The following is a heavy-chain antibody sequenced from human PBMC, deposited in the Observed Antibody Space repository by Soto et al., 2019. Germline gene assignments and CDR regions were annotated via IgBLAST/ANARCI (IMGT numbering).Heavy chain of an antibody. D-gene: IGHD2-21*01. J-gene: IGHJ1*01. CDR2: ISWNSGNM. CDR1: GFTFDDYA. CDR3: AKEGVVKYFQH. Sequence: EVQLVESGGELVQPGRSLRLSCAASGFTFDDYAMHWVRQAPGKGLEWVSGISWNSGNMDYAGSVKGRFTISRDNAKNSLYLQMNSLRAEDTALYYCAKEGVVKYFQHWGQGTLVTVSS. V-gene: IGHV3-9*01.